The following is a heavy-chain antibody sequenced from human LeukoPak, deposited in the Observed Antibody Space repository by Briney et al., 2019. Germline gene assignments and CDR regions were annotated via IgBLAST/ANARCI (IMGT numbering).Heavy chain of an antibody. CDR1: GFTFSSYS. CDR3: ARDLPSSGYYYRDAFDI. V-gene: IGHV3-21*01. Sequence: PGGSLRLSCAASGFTFSSYSMNLVRQAPGKGLEWVSSISSSSSYIYYADSVKGRFTISRDNAKNSLYLQMNSLRVEDTAVYYCARDLPSSGYYYRDAFDIWGQGTMVTVSS. J-gene: IGHJ3*02. CDR2: ISSSSSYI. D-gene: IGHD3-22*01.